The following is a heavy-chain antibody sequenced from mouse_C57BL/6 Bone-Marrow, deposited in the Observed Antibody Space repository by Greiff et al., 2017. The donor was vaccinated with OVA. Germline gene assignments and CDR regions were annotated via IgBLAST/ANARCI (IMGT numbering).Heavy chain of an antibody. Sequence: VQLKESGAELVRPGTSVKVSCKASGYAFTNYLIEWVKQRPGQGLEWIGVINPGSGGTNYNEKFKGKATLTADKSSSTAYMQLSSLTSEDSAVYFCARGGYYGNYHWYFDVWGTGTTVTVSS. V-gene: IGHV1-54*01. CDR1: GYAFTNYL. CDR2: INPGSGGT. CDR3: ARGGYYGNYHWYFDV. D-gene: IGHD2-1*01. J-gene: IGHJ1*03.